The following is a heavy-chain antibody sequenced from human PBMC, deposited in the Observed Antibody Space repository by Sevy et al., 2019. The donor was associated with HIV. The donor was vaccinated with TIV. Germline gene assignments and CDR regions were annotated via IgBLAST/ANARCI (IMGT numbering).Heavy chain of an antibody. V-gene: IGHV3-23*01. CDR1: GFTFSRYA. Sequence: GGSLRLSCVATGFTFSRYAMSWVRQAPGKGLEWVSAVSATTTGTYYADSVKGRFTISRDNSKTTMYLQMNRLRAEDTAVYYCAKEIRVVPHGTKVVDAFDSWGQGTMVTVSS. J-gene: IGHJ3*02. D-gene: IGHD2-2*01. CDR3: AKEIRVVPHGTKVVDAFDS. CDR2: VSATTTGT.